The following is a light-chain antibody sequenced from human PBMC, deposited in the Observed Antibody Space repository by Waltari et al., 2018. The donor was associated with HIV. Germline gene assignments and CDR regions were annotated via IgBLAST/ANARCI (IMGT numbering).Light chain of an antibody. Sequence: SYELTQPPSVAVSPGQTARITCTGDALPKKYASWYQQKSGQAPVLVIYEDSKRPSGFPERFSCSSSWTTATLTISGAQVEDEADYYCYSTDNSGHHRVFGTGTKLTVL. CDR2: EDS. CDR3: YSTDNSGHHRV. CDR1: ALPKKY. V-gene: IGLV3-10*01. J-gene: IGLJ2*01.